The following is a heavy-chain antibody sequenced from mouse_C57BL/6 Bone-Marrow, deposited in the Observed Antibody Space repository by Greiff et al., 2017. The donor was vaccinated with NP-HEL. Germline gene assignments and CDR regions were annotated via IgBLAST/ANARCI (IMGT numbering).Heavy chain of an antibody. CDR3: ARLYYGNLYAMDY. J-gene: IGHJ4*01. Sequence: QVQLKQSGAELARPGASVKLSCKASGYTFTSYGISWVKQRTGQGLEWIGEIYPRSGNTYYNEKLKGKATLTADKSSSTAYMELRSLTSEDSAVYFCARLYYGNLYAMDYWGQGTSVTVSS. D-gene: IGHD2-1*01. V-gene: IGHV1-81*01. CDR2: IYPRSGNT. CDR1: GYTFTSYG.